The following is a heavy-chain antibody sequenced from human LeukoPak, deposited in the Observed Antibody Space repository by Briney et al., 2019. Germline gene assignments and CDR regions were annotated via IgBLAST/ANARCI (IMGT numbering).Heavy chain of an antibody. J-gene: IGHJ6*03. CDR3: ARVVSNWNYYYYYYMDV. V-gene: IGHV3-11*04. D-gene: IGHD1-20*01. Sequence: GGSLRLSCAASGFTFSSYAMSWIRQAPGKGLEWVSYISSSGSTIYYADSVKGRFTISRDNAKNSLYLQMNSLRAEDTAVYYCARVVSNWNYYYYYYMDVWGKGTTVTVSS. CDR2: ISSSGSTI. CDR1: GFTFSSYA.